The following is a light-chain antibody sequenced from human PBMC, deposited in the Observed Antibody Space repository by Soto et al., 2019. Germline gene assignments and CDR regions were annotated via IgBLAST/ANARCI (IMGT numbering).Light chain of an antibody. CDR2: DTS. CDR3: QQYGSAPFT. Sequence: EFVLTQSPGTLSLSSGERATLSCRARQSVASRHLAWYRQKPGQTPRLLIYDTSSRSIGIPDRISGSGSWTDFKLTISRLEPEDFAVYYCQQYGSAPFTFGPGTKVDIK. J-gene: IGKJ3*01. V-gene: IGKV3-20*01. CDR1: QSVASRH.